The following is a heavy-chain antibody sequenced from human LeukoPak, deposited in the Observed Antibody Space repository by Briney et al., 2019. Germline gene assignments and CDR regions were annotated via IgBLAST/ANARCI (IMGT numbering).Heavy chain of an antibody. D-gene: IGHD3-10*02. CDR2: TSYDGSNK. V-gene: IGHV3-30*04. CDR1: GFTFSSYA. J-gene: IGHJ6*04. CDR3: AELGITMIGGV. Sequence: PGGSLRLSCAASGFTFSSYAMHWVRQAPGKGLEWVAVTSYDGSNKYYADSVKGRFTISRDNSKNSLYLQMNSLRAEDTAGYYCAELGITMIGGVWGKGTTVTISS.